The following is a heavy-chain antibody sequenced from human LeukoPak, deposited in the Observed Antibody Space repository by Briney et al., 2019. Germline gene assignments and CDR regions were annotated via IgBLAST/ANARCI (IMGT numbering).Heavy chain of an antibody. CDR1: GFTFSTYA. CDR2: ISGSGGSS. J-gene: IGHJ4*02. Sequence: GGSLRLSCAASGFTFSTYAMSWVRQAPGKGLEWVSAISGSGGSSYYADSVKGRLTISRDNSKNTLHLQMNSLRAEDTAVYYCAKERGSYGYNFPDYWGQGTLVTVSS. D-gene: IGHD5-18*01. CDR3: AKERGSYGYNFPDY. V-gene: IGHV3-23*01.